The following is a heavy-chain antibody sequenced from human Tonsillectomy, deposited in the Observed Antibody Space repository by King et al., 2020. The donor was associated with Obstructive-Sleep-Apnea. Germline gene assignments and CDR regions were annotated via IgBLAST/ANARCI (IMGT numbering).Heavy chain of an antibody. D-gene: IGHD6-13*01. J-gene: IGHJ1*01. CDR3: AKDGRSSWVEYFNH. CDR2: ISWNSGRR. V-gene: IGHV3-9*01. CDR1: GFAFDDYA. Sequence: DGQLVESGGGLVQPGRSLRLSCAASGFAFDDYAMHWVRQAPGKGLEWVSGISWNSGRRGYAVSVKGRFTISRDNAKNSLYFQVNNLRAEDTALYYCAKDGRSSWVEYFNHWGQGTLVTVSS.